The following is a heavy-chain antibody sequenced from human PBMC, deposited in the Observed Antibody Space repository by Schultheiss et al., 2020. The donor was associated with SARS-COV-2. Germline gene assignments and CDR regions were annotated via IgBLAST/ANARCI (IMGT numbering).Heavy chain of an antibody. CDR3: ARDSRYWDGGPDAFDI. CDR1: GFTFSSYA. D-gene: IGHD4-23*01. Sequence: GESLKISCITSGFTFSSYAMSWVRQAPGKGLEWVSAISGSGGSTYYADSVKGRFTISRDNSKNTLYLQMNSLRAEDTAVYYCARDSRYWDGGPDAFDIWGQGTMVTVSS. J-gene: IGHJ3*02. CDR2: ISGSGGST. V-gene: IGHV3-23*01.